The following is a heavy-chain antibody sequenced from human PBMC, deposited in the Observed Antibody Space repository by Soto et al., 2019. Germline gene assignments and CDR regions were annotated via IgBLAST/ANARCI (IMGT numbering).Heavy chain of an antibody. CDR2: ISGSGGST. Sequence: EVQLLESGGGLVQPGGSLRLSCAASGFTFSSYAMSWVRQAPGKGLEWVSAISGSGGSTYYADSVKGRFTISRDNSKNTLYLKMNSLRAEDTAVYYCAKRGEFWSGYLGRLNWGQGTLVTVSS. J-gene: IGHJ4*02. CDR1: GFTFSSYA. V-gene: IGHV3-23*01. D-gene: IGHD3-3*01. CDR3: AKRGEFWSGYLGRLN.